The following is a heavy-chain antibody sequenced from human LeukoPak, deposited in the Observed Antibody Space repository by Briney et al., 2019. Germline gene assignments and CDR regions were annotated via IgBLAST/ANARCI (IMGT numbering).Heavy chain of an antibody. CDR2: ISWDGGST. J-gene: IGHJ4*02. CDR3: AKATIAARFVGYYFDY. Sequence: GGPLRLSCAASGFTFDDYAMHWVRQAPGKGLEWVSLISWDGGSTYYADSVRGRFTISRDNSKNSLYLQMNSLRAEDTALYYCAKATIAARFVGYYFDYWGQGTLVTVSS. CDR1: GFTFDDYA. D-gene: IGHD6-6*01. V-gene: IGHV3-43D*03.